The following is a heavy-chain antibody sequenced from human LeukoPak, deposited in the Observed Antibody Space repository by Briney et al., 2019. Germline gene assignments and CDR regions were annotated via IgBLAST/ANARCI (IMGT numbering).Heavy chain of an antibody. V-gene: IGHV4-61*02. D-gene: IGHD1-26*01. CDR2: IYTSGST. Sequence: SQTLSLTCTVSGGSISSGSYYWSWIRQPAGKGLEWIGRIYTSGSTNYNPSLKSRVTISVDTSKNQFSLKPSSVTAADTAVYSCASGIDYWGQGTLVTVSS. CDR3: ASGIDY. CDR1: GGSISSGSYY. J-gene: IGHJ4*02.